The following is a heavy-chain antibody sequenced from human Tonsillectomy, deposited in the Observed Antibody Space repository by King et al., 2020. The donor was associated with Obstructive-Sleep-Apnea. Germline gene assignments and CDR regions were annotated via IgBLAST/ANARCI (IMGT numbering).Heavy chain of an antibody. D-gene: IGHD1-26*01. CDR2: IKLDGSDK. CDR3: ARDWGTKWAPFQH. J-gene: IGHJ1*01. Sequence: VQLVESGGGLVQPGGSLRLSCAVSGFTLNNYWMSWIRQAPGKGLEGVANIKLDGSDKYYVDSVKGRFTISRDNAKNSLYLQMKSLRAEDTAVYYCARDWGTKWAPFQHWGQGTLVTVSS. V-gene: IGHV3-7*03. CDR1: GFTLNNYW.